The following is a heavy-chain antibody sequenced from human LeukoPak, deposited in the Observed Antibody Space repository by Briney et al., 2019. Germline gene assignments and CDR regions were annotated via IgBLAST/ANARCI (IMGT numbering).Heavy chain of an antibody. J-gene: IGHJ4*02. V-gene: IGHV3-23*01. CDR1: GFTFSSYA. CDR2: ISGSGGST. Sequence: GGSLRLSCAASGFTFSSYAMSWVRRAPGKGLEWVSAISGSGGSTYYADSVKGRFTISRDNSKNTLYLQMNSLRAEDTAVYYCAKAGGLRVYGGWSQSGYWGQGTLVTVSS. D-gene: IGHD6-19*01. CDR3: AKAGGLRVYGGWSQSGY.